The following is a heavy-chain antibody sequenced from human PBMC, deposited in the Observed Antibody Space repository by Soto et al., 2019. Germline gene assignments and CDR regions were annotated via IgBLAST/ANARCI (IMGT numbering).Heavy chain of an antibody. D-gene: IGHD6-19*01. CDR2: IIPIFGTA. V-gene: IGHV1-69*06. Sequence: ASVKVSCKASGGAFSSYAISWVRQAPLQGLEWMVGIIPIFGTANYAQKFQGRVTITAEKSTSTAYMELSSLRSKDTAVYYCARVIAVAGTRSVAHFDYWGQGTMVTVSS. J-gene: IGHJ4*02. CDR3: ARVIAVAGTRSVAHFDY. CDR1: GGAFSSYA.